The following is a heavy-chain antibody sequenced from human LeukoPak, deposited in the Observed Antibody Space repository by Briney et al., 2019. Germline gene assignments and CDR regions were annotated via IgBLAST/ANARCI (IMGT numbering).Heavy chain of an antibody. V-gene: IGHV4-39*01. CDR2: FHYTGST. D-gene: IGHD6-13*01. J-gene: IGHJ4*02. CDR1: GGSTSSINYY. Sequence: PSETLSLTCTVSGGSTSSINYYWGWIRQPPGKGLEWIGSFHYTGSTFYNPSLKSRVSISVDTSKNQFSLKLSSVTAADTAVYYCACSSSWYPILFDYWGQGTLVTVSS. CDR3: ACSSSWYPILFDY.